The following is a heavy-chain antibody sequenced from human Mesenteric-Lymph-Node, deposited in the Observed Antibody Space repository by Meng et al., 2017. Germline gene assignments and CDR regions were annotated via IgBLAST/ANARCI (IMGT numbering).Heavy chain of an antibody. CDR3: ARGVSSGVDYFDY. V-gene: IGHV3-7*01. CDR1: GFTFDDYG. J-gene: IGHJ4*02. Sequence: GESLKISCAASGFTFDDYGMSWVRQAPGKGLEWVANIKQDGSEKYYVDSVKGRFTISRDNAKNSLYLQMNSLRAEDTAVYYCARGVSSGVDYFDYWGQGTLVTVSS. D-gene: IGHD3-22*01. CDR2: IKQDGSEK.